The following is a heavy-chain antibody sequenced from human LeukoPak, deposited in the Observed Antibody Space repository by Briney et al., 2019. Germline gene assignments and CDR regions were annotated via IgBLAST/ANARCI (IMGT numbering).Heavy chain of an antibody. CDR3: AREQRKDYGDYTYYFDY. D-gene: IGHD4-17*01. J-gene: IGHJ4*02. CDR2: INPNSGGT. V-gene: IGHV1-2*02. Sequence: AASVKVSCKASGYTFTGYYMHWVRQAPGQGLEWMGWINPNSGGTNYAQKFQGRVTMTRDTSISTAYMELSRLRSDDTAVYYCAREQRKDYGDYTYYFDYWGQGTLVTVSS. CDR1: GYTFTGYY.